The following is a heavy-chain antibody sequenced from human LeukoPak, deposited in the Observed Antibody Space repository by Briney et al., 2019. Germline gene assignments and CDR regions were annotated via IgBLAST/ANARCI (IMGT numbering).Heavy chain of an antibody. D-gene: IGHD2-15*01. CDR1: GYTFSDYY. V-gene: IGHV1-2*02. CDR3: ARDLGSGP. Sequence: ASVKVSCKASGYTFSDYYMHWVRQAPGQGLEWMGWINPNGDGTNYAQNFQGRVTMTRDTSISTAHMELSRLRSDDTAVYYCARDLGSGPWGQGTLVTVSS. CDR2: INPNGDGT. J-gene: IGHJ5*02.